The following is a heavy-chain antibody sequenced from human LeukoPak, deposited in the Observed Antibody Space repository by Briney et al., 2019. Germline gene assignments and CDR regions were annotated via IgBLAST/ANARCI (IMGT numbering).Heavy chain of an antibody. CDR2: ISSSSSYI. Sequence: GSLRLSCAASGFTFSGDSMNWVRQAPGKGLEWVSSISSSSSYIYYADSVKGRFTISRDNAKNSLYLQMNSLRAEDTAVYYCARGGEKWLVQMEGDYWGQGTLVTVSS. V-gene: IGHV3-21*01. CDR1: GFTFSGDS. CDR3: ARGGEKWLVQMEGDY. D-gene: IGHD6-19*01. J-gene: IGHJ4*02.